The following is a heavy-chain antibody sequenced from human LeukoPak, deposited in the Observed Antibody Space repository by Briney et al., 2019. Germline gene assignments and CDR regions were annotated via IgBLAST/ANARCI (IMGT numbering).Heavy chain of an antibody. V-gene: IGHV3-30*02. CDR2: IRYDGSNK. D-gene: IGHD3-3*01. J-gene: IGHJ5*02. CDR3: AKSGGASLEWPVGWFDP. Sequence: GGSLRLSCAASGFTFSSYGMHWVRQAPGKGLEWVAFIRYDGSNKYYADSVKGRFTISRDNSKNTLYLQMNSLRAEDTAVYYCAKSGGASLEWPVGWFDPWGQGTLVTVSS. CDR1: GFTFSSYG.